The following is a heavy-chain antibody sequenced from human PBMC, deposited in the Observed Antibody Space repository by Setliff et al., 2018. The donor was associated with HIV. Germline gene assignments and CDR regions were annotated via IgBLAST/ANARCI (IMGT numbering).Heavy chain of an antibody. V-gene: IGHV4-61*09. CDR1: GGSISSGGYY. J-gene: IGHJ5*02. CDR2: IHTSGST. CDR3: TSSGYTFAFNWFDP. Sequence: LSLICSVSGGSISSGGYYWSWIRQHPGKGLEWIGHIHTSGSTDYNPSLKSRVTISVDTSTNQFSLKLSSVSAADTAVYYCTSSGYTFAFNWFDPWGQGTLVTVSS. D-gene: IGHD5-18*01.